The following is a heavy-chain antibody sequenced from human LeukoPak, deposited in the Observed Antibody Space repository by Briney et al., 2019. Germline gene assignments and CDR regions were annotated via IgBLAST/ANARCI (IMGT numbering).Heavy chain of an antibody. CDR2: INWKTGAT. CDR3: ARETSARGVSTH. J-gene: IGHJ4*02. Sequence: GGSLRLSCAASGFSFDDYGMSWVRQAPGKGLEWLSGINWKTGATGYSDSVKGRFTISKDNTKNSLYLQMNSLSAEDTAFYYCARETSARGVSTHWGQGTLVTVS. D-gene: IGHD3-10*01. V-gene: IGHV3-20*04. CDR1: GFSFDDYG.